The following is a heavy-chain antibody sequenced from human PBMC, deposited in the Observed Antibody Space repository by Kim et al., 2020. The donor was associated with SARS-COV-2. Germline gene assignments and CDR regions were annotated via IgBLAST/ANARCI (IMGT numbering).Heavy chain of an antibody. CDR3: AKDIRPGRVRDYYYYGMDV. D-gene: IGHD4-17*01. J-gene: IGHJ6*02. Sequence: GRFTISRDNSKTSLYLQMNSLRAEDTALYYCAKDIRPGRVRDYYYYGMDVWGQGTTVTVSS. V-gene: IGHV3-43D*03.